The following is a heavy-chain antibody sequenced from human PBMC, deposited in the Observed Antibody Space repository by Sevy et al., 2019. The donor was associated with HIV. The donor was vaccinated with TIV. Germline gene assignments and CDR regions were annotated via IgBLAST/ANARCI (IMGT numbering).Heavy chain of an antibody. Sequence: ASVKVSCKVSGYTLTELSMHWVRQAPGKGLEWMGGFDPEDGETIYAQKFQGRVTMTEDTSTDTAYMELSSLRSEDTAVYYCAVTKDYFDSSGSPFDYWGQGTLVTVSS. CDR2: FDPEDGET. J-gene: IGHJ4*02. CDR3: AVTKDYFDSSGSPFDY. D-gene: IGHD3-22*01. V-gene: IGHV1-24*01. CDR1: GYTLTELS.